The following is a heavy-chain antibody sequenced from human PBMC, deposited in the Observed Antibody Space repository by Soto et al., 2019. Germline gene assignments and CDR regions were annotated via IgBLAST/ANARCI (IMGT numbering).Heavy chain of an antibody. V-gene: IGHV5-51*01. D-gene: IGHD3-22*01. Sequence: GESLKIACKGSGYSLTSHWIAWVRQMPGKGLECMGIIYPGDSDTRYSPSFPGQVTISADKSISTAYLQWSSLKASDTAMYYCARLYREHDDSSGYHHFDYWGQGTLVTVSS. J-gene: IGHJ4*02. CDR3: ARLYREHDDSSGYHHFDY. CDR2: IYPGDSDT. CDR1: GYSLTSHW.